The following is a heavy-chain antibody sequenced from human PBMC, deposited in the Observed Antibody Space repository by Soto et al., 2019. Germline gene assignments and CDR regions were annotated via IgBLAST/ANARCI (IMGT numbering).Heavy chain of an antibody. Sequence: QVQLVESGGGVVQPGRSLRLSCAASGFMFSTCAMHWVRQAPGKGLEWVAVISYDGSDIYYGDSGKGRFTISRDNSRNTLYLEMNSLQTEDTAVFYCARDQGRTVTRGDWFDPWGQGTLVTVSS. D-gene: IGHD6-19*01. V-gene: IGHV3-30-3*01. CDR1: GFMFSTCA. J-gene: IGHJ5*02. CDR2: ISYDGSDI. CDR3: ARDQGRTVTRGDWFDP.